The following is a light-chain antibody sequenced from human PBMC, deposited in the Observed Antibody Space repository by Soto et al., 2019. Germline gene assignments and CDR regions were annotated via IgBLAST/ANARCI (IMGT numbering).Light chain of an antibody. CDR3: QESSSGPPFT. V-gene: IGKV1-39*01. CDR1: QSIIIY. J-gene: IGKJ3*01. Sequence: DIQMTQSPSSLSASVGDRVTIACRATQSIIIYLNWYQQKPGKAPKLLIYGATTLQSGVPSRFSADGSGTDFNLTISSLQPEDFATYYCQESSSGPPFTFGPGTKVDIK. CDR2: GAT.